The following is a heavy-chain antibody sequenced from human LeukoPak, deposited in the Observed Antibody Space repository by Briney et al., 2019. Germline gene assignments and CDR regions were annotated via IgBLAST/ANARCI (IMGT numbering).Heavy chain of an antibody. CDR1: GYSFTSYD. Sequence: ASVKVSCKASGYSFTSYDINWVRQATGPGLEWMGWMNPNSGNTGYAQKLQGRVTMTTDTSTSTAYMELRSLRSDDTAVYYCARDYPYYDFLDPWGQGTLVTVSS. J-gene: IGHJ5*02. V-gene: IGHV1-8*01. CDR2: MNPNSGNT. CDR3: ARDYPYYDFLDP. D-gene: IGHD3-3*01.